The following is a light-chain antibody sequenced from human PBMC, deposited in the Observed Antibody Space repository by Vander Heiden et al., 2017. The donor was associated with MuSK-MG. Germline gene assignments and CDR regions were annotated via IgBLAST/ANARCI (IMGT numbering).Light chain of an antibody. CDR3: QERDSSTVV. V-gene: IGLV3-1*01. J-gene: IGLJ2*01. CDR2: QDS. CDR1: KLGDKY. Sequence: SYELTQPPSVSVSPGQTASITCSGDKLGDKYACWYQQKPGQSPVLVIYQDSKRPSGIPERFSGSNSGNTATLTISGTQAMDEADYYCQERDSSTVVFGGGTKLTVL.